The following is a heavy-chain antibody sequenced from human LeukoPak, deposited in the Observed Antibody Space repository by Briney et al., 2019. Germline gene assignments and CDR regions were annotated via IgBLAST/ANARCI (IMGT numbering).Heavy chain of an antibody. J-gene: IGHJ6*03. CDR1: GFTVSSNY. CDR2: IYSGGST. Sequence: GGSLRLSCAASGFTVSSNYMSWVRQAPGKGLEWVSVIYSGGSTYYADSVKGRFTISRDNSKNTLYLQMNSLRAEDTAVYYCVRDEPGYSYGYGYYYSYMGVWGKGTTVTVSS. V-gene: IGHV3-66*01. CDR3: VRDEPGYSYGYGYYYSYMGV. D-gene: IGHD5-18*01.